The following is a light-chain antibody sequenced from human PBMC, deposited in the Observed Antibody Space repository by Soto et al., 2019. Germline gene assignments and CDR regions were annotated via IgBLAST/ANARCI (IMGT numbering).Light chain of an antibody. CDR2: DVS. V-gene: IGLV2-14*03. CDR1: SSDVGDCHY. CDR3: SSYTTSSTVL. J-gene: IGLJ2*01. Sequence: QSALTQPASVSGSPGQSITIPCTGTSSDVGDCHYVSWYQQHPGKAPKLMIYDVSYRPSGVSNRFAGSKSGDTASLTISGLQAEDEADYYCSSYTTSSTVLFGGGTKLTVL.